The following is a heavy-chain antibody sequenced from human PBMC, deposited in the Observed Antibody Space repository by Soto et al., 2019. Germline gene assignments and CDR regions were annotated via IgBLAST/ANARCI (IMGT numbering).Heavy chain of an antibody. CDR2: IEHSGSA. J-gene: IGHJ6*03. CDR3: AGLRDFYYYIDV. V-gene: IGHV4-34*01. CDR1: DGAFSDYY. Sequence: QVQLQQWGAGLLKPAETLSLTCSVYDGAFSDYYWTWIRQSPGNGLEWIGEIEHSGSAKYNPSLNGRVTISVDTSNNQYSLSLHSMTAADTAVYYCAGLRDFYYYIDVWGKGTPVTVSS. D-gene: IGHD3-10*01.